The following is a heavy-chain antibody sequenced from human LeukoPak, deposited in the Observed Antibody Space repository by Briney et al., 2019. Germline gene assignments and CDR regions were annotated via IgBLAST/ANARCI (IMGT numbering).Heavy chain of an antibody. Sequence: PSETLSLTCTVSGGSISTYYWSWIRQPPGKGLEWIGYIYNSGSTNYNPSLKSRVTISVDTSKNQFSLKLSSVTAADTAVYYCARDRSASYRFDYWGQGTLVTVSS. CDR2: IYNSGST. D-gene: IGHD1-26*01. J-gene: IGHJ4*02. V-gene: IGHV4-59*01. CDR3: ARDRSASYRFDY. CDR1: GGSISTYY.